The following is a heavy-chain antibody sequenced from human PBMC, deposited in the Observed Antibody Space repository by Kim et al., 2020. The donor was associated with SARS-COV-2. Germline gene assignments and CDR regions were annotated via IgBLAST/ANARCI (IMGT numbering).Heavy chain of an antibody. CDR2: LGGGGGAT. Sequence: GGSLRLSCTTSGFKFSNYAMSWFRQASGKGLEWVSALGGGGGATYYADSVKGRFTISRDSSTNTMYLQMNTLRVEDTAVYYCAKVGSGAYVGRDYVDYWGQGTLVTVSP. J-gene: IGHJ4*02. V-gene: IGHV3-23*01. CDR1: GFKFSNYA. D-gene: IGHD4-17*01. CDR3: AKVGSGAYVGRDYVDY.